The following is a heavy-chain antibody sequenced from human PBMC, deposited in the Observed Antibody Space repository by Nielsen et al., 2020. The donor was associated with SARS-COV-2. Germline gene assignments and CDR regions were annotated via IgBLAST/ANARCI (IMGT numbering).Heavy chain of an antibody. D-gene: IGHD4-17*01. CDR3: ASWGGDYTFDY. V-gene: IGHV4-61*08. J-gene: IGHJ4*02. CDR1: GGSISSGGYY. Sequence: SETLSLTCTVSGGSISSGGYYWTWIRQHPGKGLECIGYIYYSGSTYYNPSLKSRVTISVDTSKNQFSLKLSSVTAADTAVYYCASWGGDYTFDYWGQGTLVTVSS. CDR2: IYYSGST.